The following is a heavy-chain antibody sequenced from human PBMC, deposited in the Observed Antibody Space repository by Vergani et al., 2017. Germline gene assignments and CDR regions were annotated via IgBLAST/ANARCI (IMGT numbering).Heavy chain of an antibody. D-gene: IGHD2-21*01. J-gene: IGHJ6*01. CDR1: GFSFRNAW. CDR2: IKSKFDRGTT. Sequence: EVQLVESGGGIVKPGGSLRLSCVASGFSFRNAWMNWVRRTPGKGLEWVGRIKSKFDRGTTDYAAAVKGRFTISRDDSKNTLFLQMNGLKTEDIGVYYCTTDPRYCGDGSCDWLRDHHYYGMDVWGQGTTGTVSS. V-gene: IGHV3-15*07. CDR3: TTDPRYCGDGSCDWLRDHHYYGMDV.